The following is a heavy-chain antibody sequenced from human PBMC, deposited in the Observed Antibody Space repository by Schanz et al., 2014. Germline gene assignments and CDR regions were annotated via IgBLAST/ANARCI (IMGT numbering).Heavy chain of an antibody. Sequence: EVQLVESGGGLVQPGVSLRLSCAASGFTFSGYWMSWVRQAPGEGLVWVANIKLDGSEKYYVDSVKGRFTISRDNAKNSLYLQMNSLTAEDTAVYYCAKYGTGKGVSFEYWGQGTLVTVSS. CDR3: AKYGTGKGVSFEY. J-gene: IGHJ4*02. CDR2: IKLDGSEK. D-gene: IGHD1-26*01. V-gene: IGHV3-7*01. CDR1: GFTFSGYW.